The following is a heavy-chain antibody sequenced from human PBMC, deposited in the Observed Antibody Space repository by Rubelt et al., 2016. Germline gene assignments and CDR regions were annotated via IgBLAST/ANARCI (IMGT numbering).Heavy chain of an antibody. D-gene: IGHD3-22*01. V-gene: IGHV3-7*04. CDR2: IKQDGSEK. Sequence: EVQLVESGGGLVQPGGSLRLSCAASGFTFNSYWMSWVRQGPGKGLDWVANIKQDGSEKYYVDSVKGRFTISRDNAKNTLYWQLNSRMAEDTAVYYCARPFIYYDSRGPWGGAFDSWGQGTMVTVSS. CDR3: ARPFIYYDSRGPWGGAFDS. J-gene: IGHJ3*02. CDR1: GFTFNSYW.